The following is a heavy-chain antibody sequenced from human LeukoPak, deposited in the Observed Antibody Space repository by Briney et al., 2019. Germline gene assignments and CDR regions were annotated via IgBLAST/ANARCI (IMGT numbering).Heavy chain of an antibody. CDR2: INHSGST. D-gene: IGHD2-15*01. J-gene: IGHJ6*03. Sequence: SETLSLTCAVYGGSFSGYYWSWIRQPPGKGLEWIGEINHSGSTNYNPSLKSRVTISVDTSKNQFSLKLSSVTAADTAVYYCARIGYCSGGSCYPDTPHYYYHMDVWGKGTTVTVSS. CDR1: GGSFSGYY. V-gene: IGHV4-34*01. CDR3: ARIGYCSGGSCYPDTPHYYYHMDV.